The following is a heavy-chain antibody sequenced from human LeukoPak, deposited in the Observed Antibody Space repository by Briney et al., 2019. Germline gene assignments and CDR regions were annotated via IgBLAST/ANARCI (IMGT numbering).Heavy chain of an antibody. Sequence: GESLNISCKGSGYSFTIYWISWVRQMPGKGLEWMGRIDPSDSYTNYSPSFQGHVTISADKSLSTAYLQWSSLKASDTAMYYCARHLDTGYNKEFDSWGQGTLVTVSS. CDR2: IDPSDSYT. CDR3: ARHLDTGYNKEFDS. V-gene: IGHV5-10-1*01. D-gene: IGHD5-24*01. J-gene: IGHJ5*01. CDR1: GYSFTIYW.